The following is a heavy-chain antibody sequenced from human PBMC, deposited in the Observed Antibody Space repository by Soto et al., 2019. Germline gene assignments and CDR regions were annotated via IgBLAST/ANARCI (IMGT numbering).Heavy chain of an antibody. CDR1: GGSMSGYF. Sequence: SETLSLTCTVSGGSMSGYFWSWIRQPPGKGLEWIGYIYYSGSTNYNPSLKSRVTISVDTSKNQFSLKLSSVTAADTAVYYCARGHDFWSGYPTNNNWFDPWGQGTLVTVSS. CDR3: ARGHDFWSGYPTNNNWFDP. CDR2: IYYSGST. J-gene: IGHJ5*02. V-gene: IGHV4-59*01. D-gene: IGHD3-3*01.